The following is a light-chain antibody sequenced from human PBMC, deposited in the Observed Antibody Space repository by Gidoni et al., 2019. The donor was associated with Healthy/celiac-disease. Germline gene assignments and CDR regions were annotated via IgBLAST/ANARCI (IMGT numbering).Light chain of an antibody. J-gene: IGKJ5*01. CDR1: QSVSSY. V-gene: IGKV3D-11*02. CDR3: QQRSNWHPA. CDR2: DAS. Sequence: EIVLPQSQATLSLSPGERATLSCRASQSVSSYLAWYQQKPGQAPRLLIYDASNRATGIPARFSGSGPGTDFTLTISSLEPEDFAVYYCQQRSNWHPAFGQGTRLEIK.